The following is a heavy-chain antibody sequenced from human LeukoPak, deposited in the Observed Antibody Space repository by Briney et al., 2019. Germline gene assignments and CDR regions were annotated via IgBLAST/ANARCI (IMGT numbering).Heavy chain of an antibody. CDR2: TRNKANSYTT. D-gene: IGHD4-17*01. CDR1: GFTFSDHY. CDR3: ARDGLYFGDYRFDY. V-gene: IGHV3-72*01. J-gene: IGHJ4*02. Sequence: GGSLRLSCAVSGFTFSDHYMDWVRQAPGKGLEWVGRTRNKANSYTTEYAASVKGRFTISRDDSKNSLYLQMNGLKTEDTAVYYCARDGLYFGDYRFDYWGQGTLVAVSS.